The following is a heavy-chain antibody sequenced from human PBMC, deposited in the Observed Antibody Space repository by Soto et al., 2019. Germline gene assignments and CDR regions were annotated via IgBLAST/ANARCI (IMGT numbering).Heavy chain of an antibody. CDR3: ARQCSTSRPNYFDY. CDR2: INSDGSVT. D-gene: IGHD2-2*01. V-gene: IGHV3-74*01. J-gene: IGHJ4*02. CDR1: GFTFTNYW. Sequence: EVQLVESGGGLVQPGGSLRLSCAASGFTFTNYWMHWVRQAPGQGLVWVSRINSDGSVTNYADSVKGRFTTSRDNAKNTLYLQVTSLRAEDTAVYYCARQCSTSRPNYFDYWGPGTLVTVSS.